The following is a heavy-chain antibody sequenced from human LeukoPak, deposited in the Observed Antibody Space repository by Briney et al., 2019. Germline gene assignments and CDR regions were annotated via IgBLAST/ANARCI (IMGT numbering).Heavy chain of an antibody. CDR3: ARDVNAGWYSLGY. CDR1: GLTVADYG. J-gene: IGHJ4*02. Sequence: GGSLRLSCAASGLTVADYGMSWVRQAPRKGLEWVSGIDWSGESTSYADSVKGRFTISRDNSENTLYLHMNNLRAEDTALYSCARDVNAGWYSLGYFGRGNLVTVSS. V-gene: IGHV3-20*04. D-gene: IGHD1-1*01. CDR2: IDWSGEST.